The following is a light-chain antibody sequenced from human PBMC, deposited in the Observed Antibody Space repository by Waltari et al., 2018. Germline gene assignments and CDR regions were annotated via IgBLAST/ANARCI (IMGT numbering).Light chain of an antibody. CDR3: ALWDDSLNAWI. Sequence: QSVLTQPPSASGTPGQRVTISCSGGSPNIGSTTVTWYQALPGTAPKLLIYSDDQRPSGVPDRFSGSRSGTSGYLAISGLQSEDEADYYCALWDDSLNAWIFGGGTRLTVL. J-gene: IGLJ3*02. CDR2: SDD. V-gene: IGLV1-44*01. CDR1: SPNIGSTT.